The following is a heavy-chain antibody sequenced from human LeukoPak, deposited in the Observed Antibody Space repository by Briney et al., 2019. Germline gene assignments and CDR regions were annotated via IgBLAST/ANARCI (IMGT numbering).Heavy chain of an antibody. J-gene: IGHJ6*02. V-gene: IGHV1-2*02. CDR2: INPNSGGT. CDR3: ARGAYCSSTSCYVAWAIYYYGMDV. Sequence: GASVKVSCKASGYTFTGYYMHWVRQAPGQGLEWMGWINPNSGGTNYAQKFQGRVTMTRDTSISTAYMELSRLRSDDTAVYYCARGAYCSSTSCYVAWAIYYYGMDVWGQGTTVTVSS. D-gene: IGHD2-2*01. CDR1: GYTFTGYY.